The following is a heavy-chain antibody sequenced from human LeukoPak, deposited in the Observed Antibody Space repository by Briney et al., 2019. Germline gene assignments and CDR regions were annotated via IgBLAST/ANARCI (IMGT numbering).Heavy chain of an antibody. J-gene: IGHJ4*02. V-gene: IGHV4-59*01. D-gene: IGHD3-3*01. CDR2: VYYSGSA. CDR1: GGSIGTYY. CDR3: ARGRDFRSGYSFDY. Sequence: TETLPLTCSVSGGSIGTYYWSWIRRSPGKGLEWVGYVYYSGSAEYNPSLQSRVTISVDTSKIQFSLKLSSVTAADTAVYYCARGRDFRSGYSFDYWGQGTLVTVSS.